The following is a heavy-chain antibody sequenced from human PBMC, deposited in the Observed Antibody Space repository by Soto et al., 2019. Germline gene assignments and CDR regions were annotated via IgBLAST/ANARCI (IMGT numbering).Heavy chain of an antibody. CDR2: IIPIFGTA. CDR3: AVGYCISTSCYYYYYGMDV. Sequence: QVQLVQSGAEVKKPGSSVKVSWKASGGTFSSYAISWVRQAPGQGLEWMGGIIPIFGTANYAQKFQGRVTITADESTSTAYMELSSLRSEDTAVYYCAVGYCISTSCYYYYYGMDVWGQGTTVTVSS. CDR1: GGTFSSYA. D-gene: IGHD2-2*01. J-gene: IGHJ6*02. V-gene: IGHV1-69*12.